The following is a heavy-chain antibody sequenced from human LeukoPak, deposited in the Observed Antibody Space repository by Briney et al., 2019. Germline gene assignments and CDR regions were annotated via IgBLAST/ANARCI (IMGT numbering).Heavy chain of an antibody. CDR2: ISSSSSYI. Sequence: GGSLWLSCAASGFTFSSYSMNWVRQAPGKGLEWVSSISSSSSYIYYADSVKGRFTISRDNAKNSLYRQMNSLRAEDTAVYYCARDGIQRNLDFWGPGTLVTVSS. CDR1: GFTFSSYS. CDR3: ARDGIQRNLDF. J-gene: IGHJ4*02. V-gene: IGHV3-21*01. D-gene: IGHD1-14*01.